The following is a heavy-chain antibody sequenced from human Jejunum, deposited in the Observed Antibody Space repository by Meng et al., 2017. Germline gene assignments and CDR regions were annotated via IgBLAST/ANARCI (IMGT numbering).Heavy chain of an antibody. CDR1: GLSFSRSW. CDR3: AIDPGAGAYDI. D-gene: IGHD1-26*01. Sequence: GESLKISCAASGLSFSRSWMSWIRQAPGKGLELVANINQDGSANNYVGSVRGRFTISRDNAKSSVYLQMNSLRGEDTALYYCAIDPGAGAYDIWGQGTMVTVSS. J-gene: IGHJ3*02. CDR2: INQDGSAN. V-gene: IGHV3-7*01.